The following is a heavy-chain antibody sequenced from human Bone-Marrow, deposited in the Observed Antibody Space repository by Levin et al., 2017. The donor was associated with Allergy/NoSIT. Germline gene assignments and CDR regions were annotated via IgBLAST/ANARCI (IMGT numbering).Heavy chain of an antibody. D-gene: IGHD1-26*01. CDR1: GFTFSDYS. CDR2: IGSSGAIT. V-gene: IGHV3-48*02. CDR3: ARDSGEGDIRYWFVY. Sequence: QPGGSLRLSCAASGFTFSDYSMNWVRQAPGKGLEWVSHIGSSGAITYAESVKGRFIISRDNAKDSVYLQMNSLRDEDTAVYYCARDSGEGDIRYWFVYWGQGTLVTVSS. J-gene: IGHJ5*01.